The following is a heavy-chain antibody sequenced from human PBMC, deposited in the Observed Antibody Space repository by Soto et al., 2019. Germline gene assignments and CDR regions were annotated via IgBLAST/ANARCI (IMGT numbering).Heavy chain of an antibody. D-gene: IGHD3-10*01. CDR1: GGTFSSYA. CDR2: IIPIFGKT. V-gene: IGHV1-69*13. J-gene: IGHJ5*02. CDR3: AREHYGNSAWFDP. Sequence: SVKVSCKASGGTFSSYAISWVRQAPGQGLEWKGGIIPIFGKTNYAQKFQGRVTITADESTSTAFMELSSLRSEYTAVYYCAREHYGNSAWFDPWGQGTLVTVSS.